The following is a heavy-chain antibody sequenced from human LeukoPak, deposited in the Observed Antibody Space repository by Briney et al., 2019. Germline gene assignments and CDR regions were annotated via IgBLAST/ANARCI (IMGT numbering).Heavy chain of an antibody. CDR1: GLTFRRNG. V-gene: IGHV3-33*01. Sequence: PGGSLRLSCAASGLTFRRNGMHWVRQAPGKGLEWVSHIYSDGVTKFYADSVKGRFSITRDNSKNTVYLQMNSLSAEDTAVYFCARDGNGWGFDNWGPGTLVTVSS. CDR3: ARDGNGWGFDN. D-gene: IGHD6-19*01. J-gene: IGHJ4*02. CDR2: IYSDGVTK.